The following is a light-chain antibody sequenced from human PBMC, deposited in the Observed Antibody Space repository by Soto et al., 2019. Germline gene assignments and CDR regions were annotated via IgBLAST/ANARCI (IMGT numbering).Light chain of an antibody. J-gene: IGLJ1*01. CDR3: SSYTSINTGV. V-gene: IGLV2-14*01. CDR2: EVS. CDR1: SNDVGGYKY. Sequence: QSALTQPASVSGSPGQSITISCTGSSNDVGGYKYVSWYQQHPGKAPKLMIYEVSNRPSGVSNRFSGSKSGNTASLTISVLQAEDEADYYCSSYTSINTGVFGTGTKLTVL.